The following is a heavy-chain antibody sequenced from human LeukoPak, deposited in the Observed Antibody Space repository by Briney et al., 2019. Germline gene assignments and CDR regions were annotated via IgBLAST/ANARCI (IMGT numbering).Heavy chain of an antibody. CDR2: ISFDGNIK. D-gene: IGHD6-25*01. J-gene: IGHJ4*02. Sequence: PGGSLRLSCAASGFTFSTYFMHWVRQAPGKGLEWVAVISFDGNIKYYVDSVKGRFTISRDNSENTLYLQMDSLRPEDTAVYYCASSSAWKEVYYWGQGTLVTVSS. CDR3: ASSSAWKEVYY. CDR1: GFTFSTYF. V-gene: IGHV3-30*04.